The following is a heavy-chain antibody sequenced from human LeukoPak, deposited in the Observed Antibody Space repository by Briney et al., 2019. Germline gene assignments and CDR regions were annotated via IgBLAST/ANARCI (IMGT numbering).Heavy chain of an antibody. CDR2: ISSSSGYT. J-gene: IGHJ4*02. Sequence: PGGSLRLSCAASGFTFNSYSMNWVRQTPGKGLEWVSSISSSSGYTNYADSVKGRFTVSRDNAKNSLYLQMNSLRAEDTAVYYCASGMRVGPNIWGQGTLVTVSS. CDR1: GFTFNSYS. CDR3: ASGMRVGPNI. D-gene: IGHD1-26*01. V-gene: IGHV3-21*01.